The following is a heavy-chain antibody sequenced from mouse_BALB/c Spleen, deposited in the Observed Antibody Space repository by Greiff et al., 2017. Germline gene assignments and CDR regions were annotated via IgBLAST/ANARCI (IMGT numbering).Heavy chain of an antibody. D-gene: IGHD1-1*01. Sequence: EVKVVESGGGLVKLGGSLKLSCAASGFTFSSYYMSWVRQTPEKRLELVAAINSNGGSTYYPDTVKGRFTISRDNAKNTLYLQMSSLKSEDTALYYCARQRDYGFDYWGQGTTLTVSS. CDR3: ARQRDYGFDY. J-gene: IGHJ2*01. CDR2: INSNGGST. V-gene: IGHV5-6-2*01. CDR1: GFTFSSYY.